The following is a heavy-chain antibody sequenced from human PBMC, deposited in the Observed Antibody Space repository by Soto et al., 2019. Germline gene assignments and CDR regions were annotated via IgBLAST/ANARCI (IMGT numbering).Heavy chain of an antibody. CDR3: ARSGGGSGWL. CDR2: IYYSGST. D-gene: IGHD6-19*01. CDR1: GGSISSYY. J-gene: IGHJ4*02. Sequence: SETLSLTCTVSGGSISSYYWSWIRQPPGKGLEWIGYIYYSGSTNYNPSLKSRVTISVDTSKNQFSLKLTSVTAADTAVYYCARSGGGSGWLGGQGTLVTVSS. V-gene: IGHV4-59*01.